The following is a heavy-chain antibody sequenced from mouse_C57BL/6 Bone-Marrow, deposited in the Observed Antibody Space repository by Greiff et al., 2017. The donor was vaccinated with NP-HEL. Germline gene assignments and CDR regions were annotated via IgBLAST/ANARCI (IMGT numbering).Heavy chain of an antibody. D-gene: IGHD2-5*01. J-gene: IGHJ4*01. CDR3: TRSKGYSNYVYAMDY. V-gene: IGHV1-5*01. CDR1: GYTFTSYW. Sequence: EVQLQQSGTVLARPGASVKMSCKTSGYTFTSYWMHWVKQRPGQGLEWIGAIYPGNSDTSYNQKFKGKAKLTAVTSASTAYMELSSLTNEDSAVYYCTRSKGYSNYVYAMDYWGQGTSVTVSS. CDR2: IYPGNSDT.